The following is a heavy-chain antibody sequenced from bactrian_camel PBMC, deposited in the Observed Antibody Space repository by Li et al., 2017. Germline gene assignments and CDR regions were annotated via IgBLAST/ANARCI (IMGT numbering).Heavy chain of an antibody. J-gene: IGHJ4*01. Sequence: HVQLVESGGGLVRPGGSLTLSCAAPGFTFSPYWMDWVRRGPGKGLEWVSTINSGGGTTYYVDSLKGRFTISKDNAKNTLYLAMNSLKPEDTAVYHCAADRVSTGSEHWGQGTQVTVS. CDR3: AADRVSTGSEH. CDR1: GFTFSPYW. CDR2: INSGGGTT. V-gene: IGHV3S1*01.